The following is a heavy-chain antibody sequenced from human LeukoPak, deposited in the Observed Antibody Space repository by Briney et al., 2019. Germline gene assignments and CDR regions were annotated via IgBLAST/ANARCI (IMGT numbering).Heavy chain of an antibody. CDR2: IYSGGST. Sequence: GGSLRLSCAASGFTVSSNYMSWVRQAPGKGLEWVSVIYSGGSTYYADSVKGRFTISRDNSKNTLYLQMNSLRAEDTAVYYCAREGGMAYYYDSRGAFDIWSQGTMVTVSS. J-gene: IGHJ3*02. CDR1: GFTVSSNY. CDR3: AREGGMAYYYDSRGAFDI. D-gene: IGHD3-22*01. V-gene: IGHV3-66*01.